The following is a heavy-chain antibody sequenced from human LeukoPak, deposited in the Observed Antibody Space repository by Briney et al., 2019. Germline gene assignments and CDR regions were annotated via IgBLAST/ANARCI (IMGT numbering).Heavy chain of an antibody. V-gene: IGHV1-8*01. Sequence: ASVKVSCKASGYTFTSYDINWVGQATGQGLEWMGWMNPNSGNTGYAQKFQGRVTMTRNTSISTAYMELSSLRSEDTAVYYCARAHYSYCSGGSCYSGYYFDYWGQGTLVTVSS. J-gene: IGHJ4*02. CDR2: MNPNSGNT. CDR3: ARAHYSYCSGGSCYSGYYFDY. D-gene: IGHD2-15*01. CDR1: GYTFTSYD.